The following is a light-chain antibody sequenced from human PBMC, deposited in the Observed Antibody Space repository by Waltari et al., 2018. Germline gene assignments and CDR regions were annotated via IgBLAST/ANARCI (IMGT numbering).Light chain of an antibody. CDR3: QHYVSLPVT. CDR2: GAS. V-gene: IGKV3-20*01. J-gene: IGKJ1*01. CDR1: QSVSRA. Sequence: EIVLTQSPGTLSLSPGERATLSCRARQSVSRALAWYQQKPGQAPRLLIYGASNRATGLPDRCSGSGSGTDFSLIISRLEPEDFAVYYCQHYVSLPVTFGQGTKVEIK.